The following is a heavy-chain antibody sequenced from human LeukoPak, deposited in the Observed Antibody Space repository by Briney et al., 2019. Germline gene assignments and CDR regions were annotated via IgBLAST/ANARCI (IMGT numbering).Heavy chain of an antibody. CDR1: GYIFSNYW. D-gene: IGHD2-2*01. J-gene: IGHJ5*02. V-gene: IGHV5-51*01. CDR2: IYPGDSDA. CDR3: ARTGSRPSPYNWFDP. Sequence: PGESLKISCKGSGYIFSNYWIGFVRHMPGKRLELIGVIYPGDSDARYNPSFQGQVTISADRSINTAYLQWSSLKASDTAMYYCARTGSRPSPYNWFDPWGQGTLVTVSS.